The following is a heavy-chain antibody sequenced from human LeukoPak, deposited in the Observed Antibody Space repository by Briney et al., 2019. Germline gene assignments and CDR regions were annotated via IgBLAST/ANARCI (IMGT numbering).Heavy chain of an antibody. Sequence: SETLSLTCTVSGGSISNTSYYWGWIRQPPGKGLEWIGSIYYSGTTYYNPSLKSRVTISVDTSKNQFSLKLSSVTAADTAVYYCARVGGITWYFDYWGQGTLVTVSS. CDR2: IYYSGTT. CDR3: ARVGGITWYFDY. D-gene: IGHD3-16*01. J-gene: IGHJ4*02. CDR1: GGSISNTSYY. V-gene: IGHV4-39*07.